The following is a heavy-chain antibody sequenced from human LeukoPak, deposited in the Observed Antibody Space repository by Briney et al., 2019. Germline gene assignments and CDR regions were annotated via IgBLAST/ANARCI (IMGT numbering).Heavy chain of an antibody. CDR1: GGTFSSYA. J-gene: IGHJ5*02. CDR2: IIPIFGTA. CDR3: ARGATYYDTLTGFGWFDP. Sequence: ASVKVSCKASGGTFSSYAISWVRQAPGQGLEWMGGIIPIFGTANYAQKFQGRVTITTDESTSTAYMELSSLRSEDTAVFYCARGATYYDTLTGFGWFDPWGQGTLVTVSS. V-gene: IGHV1-69*05. D-gene: IGHD3-9*01.